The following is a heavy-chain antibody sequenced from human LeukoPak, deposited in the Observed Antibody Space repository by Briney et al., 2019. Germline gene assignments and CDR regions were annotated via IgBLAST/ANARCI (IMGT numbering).Heavy chain of an antibody. Sequence: GGSLRLSCAASGFTVSSTYMSWVRQTPGKGLEWVSVIYSGGSTYYADSVKGRFTISRDNSKNTLYLQMNSLRAEDTAVYYCARDPAAASRGFGMDVWGQGTTVTVSS. V-gene: IGHV3-66*01. D-gene: IGHD2-15*01. J-gene: IGHJ6*02. CDR3: ARDPAAASRGFGMDV. CDR1: GFTVSSTY. CDR2: IYSGGST.